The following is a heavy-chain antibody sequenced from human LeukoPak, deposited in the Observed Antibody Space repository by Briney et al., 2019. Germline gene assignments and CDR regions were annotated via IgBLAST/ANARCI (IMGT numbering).Heavy chain of an antibody. V-gene: IGHV4-39*01. Sequence: SETLSLTCTVSGGSISSSSAYWGWIRQPPGKGLEWIGSIYCSKSTYYNPSLKSRVTISADTSKNQFSLTLGSVSATDTAVYYCVSPRGFSYGYFDYWGQGTLVTVSS. J-gene: IGHJ4*02. CDR1: GGSISSSSAY. CDR2: IYCSKST. CDR3: VSPRGFSYGYFDY. D-gene: IGHD5-18*01.